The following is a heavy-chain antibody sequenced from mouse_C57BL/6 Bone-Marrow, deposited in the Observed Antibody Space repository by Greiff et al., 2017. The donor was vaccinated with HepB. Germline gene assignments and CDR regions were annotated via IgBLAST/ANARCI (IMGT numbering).Heavy chain of an antibody. D-gene: IGHD2-4*01. V-gene: IGHV1-19*01. CDR3: ARGGRLRRGYYFDY. Sequence: VQLQQSGPVLVKPGASVKMSCKASGYTFTDYYINWVKQSHGKSLEWIGVINPYNGCTSYNQKFKGKATLTVDKSSSTAYMELNSLTSEDSAVYYWARGGRLRRGYYFDYWGQGTTLTVSS. CDR1: GYTFTDYY. J-gene: IGHJ2*01. CDR2: INPYNGCT.